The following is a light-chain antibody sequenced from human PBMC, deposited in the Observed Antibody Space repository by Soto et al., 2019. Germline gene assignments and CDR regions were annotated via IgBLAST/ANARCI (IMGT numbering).Light chain of an antibody. V-gene: IGKV1-8*01. J-gene: IGKJ2*01. CDR1: QGISSY. Sequence: AIRMTQSPSSLSASTGDRVTITCRASQGISSYLAWYQQKPGKAPKLLIYAASTLQSGVPSRFSGSGSGTDFTLTLSCLQSEDVATYYCHQYYSYPQTFGQGTKLEIK. CDR3: HQYYSYPQT. CDR2: AAS.